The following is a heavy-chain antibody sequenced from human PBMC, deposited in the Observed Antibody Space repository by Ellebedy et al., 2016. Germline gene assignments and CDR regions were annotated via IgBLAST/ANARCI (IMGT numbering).Heavy chain of an antibody. J-gene: IGHJ3*01. CDR1: GGSVSSAY. CDR3: AKWNGDWNAYDV. V-gene: IGHV4-59*02. CDR2: VFHTGTT. D-gene: IGHD1-1*01. Sequence: GSLRLSCNVSGGSVSSAYWNRIRRPPGKGLEWIGYVFHTGTTNYSPSLKSRVTMSVDTSKSQFSLGLTSVTAADTAVYYCAKWNGDWNAYDVWGQGTMVTVSS.